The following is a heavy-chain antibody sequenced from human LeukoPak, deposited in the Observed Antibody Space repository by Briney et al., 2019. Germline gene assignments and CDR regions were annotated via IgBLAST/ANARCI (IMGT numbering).Heavy chain of an antibody. CDR1: GFTFSSYA. V-gene: IGHV3-30-3*01. CDR3: ATPNYYDSSGNYFDY. J-gene: IGHJ4*02. Sequence: GRSLRLSCAASGFTFSSYAMHWVRQAPGKGLEWVAVISYDGSNKYYADSVKGRFTISRDNSKNTLYLQMNSLRAEDTAVYYCATPNYYDSSGNYFDYWGQGTLATVSS. D-gene: IGHD3-22*01. CDR2: ISYDGSNK.